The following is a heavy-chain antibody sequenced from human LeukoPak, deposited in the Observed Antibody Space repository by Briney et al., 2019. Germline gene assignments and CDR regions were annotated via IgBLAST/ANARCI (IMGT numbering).Heavy chain of an antibody. J-gene: IGHJ6*02. D-gene: IGHD6-13*01. CDR1: GFTFSSYG. CDR3: AKVVAAATRDYYYGMDV. V-gene: IGHV3-30*18. Sequence: PGGSLRLSCAASGFTFSSYGMHWVRQAPGKGLEWVAVISYDGSNKYYADSVKGRFTISRDNSKNTLYLQMNSLRAEDTAVYYCAKVVAAATRDYYYGMDVWGQGTTVTVSS. CDR2: ISYDGSNK.